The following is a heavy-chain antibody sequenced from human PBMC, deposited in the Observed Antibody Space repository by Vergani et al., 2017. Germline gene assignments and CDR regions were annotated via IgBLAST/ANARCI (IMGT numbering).Heavy chain of an antibody. CDR2: VNWNGVGS. V-gene: IGHV3-20*04. D-gene: IGHD3-22*01. CDR1: GFKFDDYG. Sequence: EVQLVESGGRVVRPGGSLRPSCIASGFKFDDYGMNWVRHVPGKGLEWVAGVNWNGVGSAYADSVRGRFIISRDNAKNSLFLQMNSLRVEDTALYYCATIDSSGYYPSYNVPDYWGQGTQVTVSS. CDR3: ATIDSSGYYPSYNVPDY. J-gene: IGHJ4*02.